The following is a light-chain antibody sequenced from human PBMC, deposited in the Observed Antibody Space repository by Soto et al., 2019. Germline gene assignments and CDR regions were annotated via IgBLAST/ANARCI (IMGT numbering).Light chain of an antibody. CDR2: GNS. CDR1: SSNIGAGYD. Sequence: QSVLTQPPSVSGAPGQRVTISCTGSSSNIGAGYDVHWYQQLPGTAPKLLIYGNSNRPSGVPDRFSGSKSGTSASLAIPGLHAEDEADYYCQSYDSSLSALFGGGTKLTVL. J-gene: IGLJ3*02. V-gene: IGLV1-40*01. CDR3: QSYDSSLSAL.